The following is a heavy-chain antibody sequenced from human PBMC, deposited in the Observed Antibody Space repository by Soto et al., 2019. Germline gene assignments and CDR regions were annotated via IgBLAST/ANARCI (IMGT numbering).Heavy chain of an antibody. J-gene: IGHJ6*02. V-gene: IGHV1-8*01. CDR1: GYTFTSYD. Sequence: ASVKVSCKASGYTFTSYDINWVRQATGQGLEWMGWMNPNSGNTGYAQKFQGRVTMTRNTSISTAYMELSSLRSEDTAVYYCVREKYSSGYYYYGMDVWGQGTTVTVSS. CDR3: VREKYSSGYYYYGMDV. CDR2: MNPNSGNT. D-gene: IGHD6-19*01.